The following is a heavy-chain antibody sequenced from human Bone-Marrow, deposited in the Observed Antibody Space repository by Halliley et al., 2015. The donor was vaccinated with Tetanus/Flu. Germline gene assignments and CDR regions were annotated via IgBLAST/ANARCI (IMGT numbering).Heavy chain of an antibody. CDR3: ARVPHLVVFGGTSLFDF. CDR2: ISSDGSSP. D-gene: IGHD3-10*01. V-gene: IGHV3-74*01. J-gene: IGHJ4*02. Sequence: RISSDGSSPAYADSGKGRFTIPRDNAENPVYLQLSSLTTEDTGVYYCARVPHLVVFGGTSLFDFWGQGTLVTVSS.